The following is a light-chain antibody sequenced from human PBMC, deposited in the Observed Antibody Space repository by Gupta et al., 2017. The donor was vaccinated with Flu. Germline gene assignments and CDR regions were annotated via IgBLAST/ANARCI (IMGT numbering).Light chain of an antibody. J-gene: IGKJ4*01. CDR2: AAS. CDR3: QQRHSTPLT. Sequence: GDRVAITCRASQSSSNYLNCYQQKPRKAPKFLIFAASSLKGRVPSRCCSSGSGTDFTITITSLQPEDVATYYCQQRHSTPLTFGGGTKVEIK. V-gene: IGKV1-39*01. CDR1: QSSSNY.